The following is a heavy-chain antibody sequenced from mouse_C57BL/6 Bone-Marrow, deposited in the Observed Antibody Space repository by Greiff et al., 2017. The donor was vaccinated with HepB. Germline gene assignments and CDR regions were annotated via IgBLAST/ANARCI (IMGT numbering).Heavy chain of an antibody. CDR2: ISYDGSN. CDR3: ARGGLLYYAMDY. CDR1: GYSITSGYY. V-gene: IGHV3-6*01. Sequence: DVKLVESGPGLVKPSQSLSLTCSVTGYSITSGYYWNWIRQFPGNKLEWMGYISYDGSNNYNPSLKNRISITRDTSKNQFFLKLNSVTTEDTATYYCARGGLLYYAMDYWGQGTSVTVSS. J-gene: IGHJ4*01. D-gene: IGHD2-1*01.